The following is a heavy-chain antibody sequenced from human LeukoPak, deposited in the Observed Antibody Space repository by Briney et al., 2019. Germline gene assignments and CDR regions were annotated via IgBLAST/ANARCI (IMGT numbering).Heavy chain of an antibody. CDR2: INHSGST. D-gene: IGHD1-26*01. J-gene: IGHJ6*03. CDR1: GGSFSGYY. CDR3: ARYVLRGSYYYYYYYMDV. Sequence: SETLSLTCAVYGGSFSGYYWSWIRQPPGKGLEWNGEINHSGSTNYNPSLKSRVTISVDTSKNQFSLKLSSVTAADTAVYYCARYVLRGSYYYYYYYMDVWGKGTTVTVSS. V-gene: IGHV4-34*01.